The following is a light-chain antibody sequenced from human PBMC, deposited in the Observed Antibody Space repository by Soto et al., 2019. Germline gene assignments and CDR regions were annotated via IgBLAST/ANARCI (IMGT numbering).Light chain of an antibody. Sequence: DIQMTQSPSTLSASVGDRVTITCRASQSINMWLAWYQQKPGKAPKLLIYKASFLESGVPSRLGGSGSGTDFTLTIRSLQPDDSATYYCQQYSSYPHTFGQGTKLAIK. CDR3: QQYSSYPHT. CDR2: KAS. V-gene: IGKV1-5*03. CDR1: QSINMW. J-gene: IGKJ2*01.